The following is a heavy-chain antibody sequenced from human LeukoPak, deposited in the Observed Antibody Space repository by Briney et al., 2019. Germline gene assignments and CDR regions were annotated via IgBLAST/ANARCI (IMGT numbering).Heavy chain of an antibody. J-gene: IGHJ6*02. CDR1: GHTFTTYY. V-gene: IGHV1-46*01. CDR2: INPSGGST. CDR3: ARKGYYYYGMDV. Sequence: ASVKVSCKASGHTFTTYYVHLVRQAPGQGLEWMGVINPSGGSTSYAQKFQGRVTMTRDTSTSTVYMELSSLRSEDTAVYYCARKGYYYYGMDVWGQGTTVTVSS.